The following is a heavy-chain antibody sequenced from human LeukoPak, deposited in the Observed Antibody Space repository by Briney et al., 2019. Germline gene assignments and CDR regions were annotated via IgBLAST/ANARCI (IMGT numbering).Heavy chain of an antibody. CDR1: GFTFSSYG. Sequence: GGSLRLSCAASGFTFSSYGMSWVRQAPGKGLEWVAVISYDGSNKYYADSVKGRFTISRDNSKNTLYLQMNSLRAEDTAVYYCARTYYYDSSDQRAFDIWGQGTMVTVSS. CDR3: ARTYYYDSSDQRAFDI. D-gene: IGHD3-22*01. CDR2: ISYDGSNK. V-gene: IGHV3-30*03. J-gene: IGHJ3*02.